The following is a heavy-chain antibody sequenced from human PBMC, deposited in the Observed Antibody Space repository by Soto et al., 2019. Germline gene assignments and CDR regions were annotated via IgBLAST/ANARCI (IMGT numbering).Heavy chain of an antibody. Sequence: GGSLRLSCAASGFTFSSYSMNWVRQAPGKGLEWVSSISSSSSYIYYADSVKGRFTISRDNAKNSLYLQMNSLRAEDTAVYYCARVRKDIENNWFDPWGQGTLVTVSS. CDR1: GFTFSSYS. V-gene: IGHV3-21*01. CDR3: ARVRKDIENNWFDP. CDR2: ISSSSSYI. J-gene: IGHJ5*02. D-gene: IGHD5-12*01.